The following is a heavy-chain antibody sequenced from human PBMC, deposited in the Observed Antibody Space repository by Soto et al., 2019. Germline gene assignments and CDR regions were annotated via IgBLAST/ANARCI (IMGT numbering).Heavy chain of an antibody. CDR3: TRGPRPSSNGTAAL. Sequence: GGSLRLSCVASGFSFDQYWMHWVRQAAGKGLEWVSRISDDGARIDYADFVKGRFTIARDNAKNNLFLQMRSLRGEDTAVYYCTRGPRPSSNGTAALWGRGALVTISS. CDR2: ISDDGARI. CDR1: GFSFDQYW. J-gene: IGHJ4*02. V-gene: IGHV3-74*01. D-gene: IGHD2-2*01.